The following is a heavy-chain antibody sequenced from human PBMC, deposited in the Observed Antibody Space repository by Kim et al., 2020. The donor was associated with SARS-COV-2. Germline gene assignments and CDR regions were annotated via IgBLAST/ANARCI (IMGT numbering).Heavy chain of an antibody. J-gene: IGHJ6*02. CDR1: GFTFSNAW. V-gene: IGHV3-15*01. D-gene: IGHD3-9*01. CDR3: TANVLRYFDWLSPHYYYGMDV. CDR2: IKSKTDGGTT. Sequence: GGSLRLSCAASGFTFSNAWMSWVRQAPGKGLEWVGLIKSKTDGGTTDYAAPVKGRFTISRDDSKNTLYLQMNSLKTEDTAVYYCTANVLRYFDWLSPHYYYGMDVWGPGTTGTVSS.